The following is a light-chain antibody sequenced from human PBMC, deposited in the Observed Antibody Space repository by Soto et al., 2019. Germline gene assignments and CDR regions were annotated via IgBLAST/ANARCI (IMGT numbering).Light chain of an antibody. V-gene: IGLV2-14*01. J-gene: IGLJ1*01. CDR1: ISDVGTYNF. Sequence: QSPLTLPACVSGSPGRSITISCTGTISDVGTYNFVSWYQQHPGKAPNLIIYEVSGRPSGISNRFSGSKSGNTASLTSSGLQAEDEATYYCISYTITAALVFGTGTKVTVL. CDR2: EVS. CDR3: ISYTITAALV.